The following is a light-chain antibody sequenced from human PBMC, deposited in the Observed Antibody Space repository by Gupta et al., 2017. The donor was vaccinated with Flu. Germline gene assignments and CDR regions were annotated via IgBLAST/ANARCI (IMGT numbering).Light chain of an antibody. CDR2: WAS. V-gene: IGKV4-1*01. CDR1: QSVLYSSNNKNY. Sequence: DIVMTQSPDSLAASLGERATINCKSSQSVLYSSNNKNYLAWYQQKPGQPPKLLIYWASTRESGVPDRFSGSGSGTDFTLTISSLQAEDVAVYYCQQDDGTSYTFGQGTKLEIK. J-gene: IGKJ2*01. CDR3: QQDDGTSYT.